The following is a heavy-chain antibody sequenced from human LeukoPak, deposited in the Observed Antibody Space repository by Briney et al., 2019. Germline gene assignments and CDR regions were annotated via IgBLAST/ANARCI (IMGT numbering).Heavy chain of an antibody. D-gene: IGHD4-17*01. J-gene: IGHJ4*02. CDR2: ISYDGSNK. CDR1: GFTCSSYA. Sequence: PWGSLRLSGAASGFTCSSYAMHWVRHGPGNGLKGLAVISYDGSNKYYADSVKGRFTISRDNPKNTLYLQVNSMRAEDTAVYYCARARGGTYGDFFDYWGQGTLVTVSS. CDR3: ARARGGTYGDFFDY. V-gene: IGHV3-30*01.